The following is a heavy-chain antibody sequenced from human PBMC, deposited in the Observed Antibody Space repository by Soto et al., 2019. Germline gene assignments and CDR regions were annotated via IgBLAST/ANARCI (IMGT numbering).Heavy chain of an antibody. J-gene: IGHJ6*02. D-gene: IGHD5-12*01. V-gene: IGHV3-74*01. CDR3: ARPRGYTNSGMAV. Sequence: GGPLRLSCIASGFTFSNYWMHWVRQDPGKGLLWVSRISGDGSSTNYADSVKGRFTISRDNAKNTLYLQMNSLRAEDTAVYYCARPRGYTNSGMAVWGQGTTVTVSS. CDR1: GFTFSNYW. CDR2: ISGDGSST.